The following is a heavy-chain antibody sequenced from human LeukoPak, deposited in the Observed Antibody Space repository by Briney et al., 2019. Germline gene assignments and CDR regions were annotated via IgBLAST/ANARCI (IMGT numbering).Heavy chain of an antibody. CDR3: ASRSLGSYFSLVDY. Sequence: PGGSLRLSCAASGFSFEDNGMSWVRQAPGKGLEWVSSISSSSSYIYYADSVKGRSTISRDNAKNPLYLQMNSLRAEDTAVYYCASRSLGSYFSLVDYWGQGTLVTVSS. D-gene: IGHD1-26*01. CDR1: GFSFEDNG. V-gene: IGHV3-21*01. CDR2: ISSSSSYI. J-gene: IGHJ4*02.